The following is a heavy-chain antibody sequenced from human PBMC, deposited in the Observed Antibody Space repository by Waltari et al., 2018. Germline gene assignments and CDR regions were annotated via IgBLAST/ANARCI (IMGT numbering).Heavy chain of an antibody. D-gene: IGHD3-9*01. V-gene: IGHV4-59*01. CDR3: ARVDHYDILTGYHPAGYFQH. Sequence: QVQLQESGPGLVKPSETLSLTCTVSGGSISSYYWSWIRQPPGKGLEWIGYIYYSGSTNYNPSLKSRVTISVDTSKNQFSLKLSSVTAADTAVYYCARVDHYDILTGYHPAGYFQHWGQGTLVTVSS. CDR1: GGSISSYY. J-gene: IGHJ1*01. CDR2: IYYSGST.